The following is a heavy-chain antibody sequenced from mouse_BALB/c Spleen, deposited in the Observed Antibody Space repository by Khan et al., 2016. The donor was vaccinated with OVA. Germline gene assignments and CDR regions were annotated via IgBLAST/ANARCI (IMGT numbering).Heavy chain of an antibody. Sequence: EVQLVESGPGLVKPSQSLSLTCSVTGYSITSGYFWNWIRQFPGNNLEWMGYIRYDGNSDYNPSLKNRISITRDTSTNQSFLKLNSVTPEDTATYYCARGGSSGPAWFTYWGQGTLVTVSA. D-gene: IGHD3-1*01. CDR3: ARGGSSGPAWFTY. CDR2: IRYDGNS. V-gene: IGHV3-6*02. J-gene: IGHJ3*01. CDR1: GYSITSGYF.